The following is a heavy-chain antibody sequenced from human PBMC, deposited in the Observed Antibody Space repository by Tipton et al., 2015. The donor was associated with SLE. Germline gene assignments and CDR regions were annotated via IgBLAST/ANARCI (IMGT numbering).Heavy chain of an antibody. CDR1: GGSIKNFY. CDR2: IYTNENT. J-gene: IGHJ2*01. CDR3: AREFLNPVTAVHYYFDL. D-gene: IGHD4-11*01. Sequence: TLSLTCTVSGGSIKNFYWSWIRQPAGGGLEWIGRIYTNENTNYNPSLKSRVTMSVDTSKNHFSLKLISVTAADTAVYYCAREFLNPVTAVHYYFDLWGRGTLVTVSS. V-gene: IGHV4-4*07.